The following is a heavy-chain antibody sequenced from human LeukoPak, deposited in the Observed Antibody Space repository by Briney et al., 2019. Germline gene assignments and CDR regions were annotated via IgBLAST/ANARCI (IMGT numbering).Heavy chain of an antibody. D-gene: IGHD3-3*01. Sequence: GRSLRLSCAASGFTFSSNGMHWVRQAPGKGLEWVAVIWYDGSNKYYADSVKGRFTISRDNSKNTLYLQMNSLRAEDTAVYYCARDPSSDFWSGYPDYWGQGTLVTVSS. CDR3: ARDPSSDFWSGYPDY. V-gene: IGHV3-33*01. CDR2: IWYDGSNK. J-gene: IGHJ4*02. CDR1: GFTFSSNG.